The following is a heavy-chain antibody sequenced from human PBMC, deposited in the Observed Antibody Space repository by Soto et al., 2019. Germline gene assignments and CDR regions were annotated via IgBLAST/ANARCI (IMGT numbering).Heavy chain of an antibody. CDR2: ISYDGSNK. CDR3: ARADYYDSSGNWFDP. J-gene: IGHJ5*02. D-gene: IGHD3-22*01. CDR1: GFTFSSYA. V-gene: IGHV3-30-3*01. Sequence: ESGGGVVQPGRSLRLSCAASGFTFSSYAMHWVRQAPGKGLEWVAVISYDGSNKYYADSVKGRFTISRDNSKNTLYLQMNSLRAEDTAVYYCARADYYDSSGNWFDPWGQGTLVTVSS.